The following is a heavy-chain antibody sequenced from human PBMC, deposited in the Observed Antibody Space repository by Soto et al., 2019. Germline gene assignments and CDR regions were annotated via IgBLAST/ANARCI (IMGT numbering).Heavy chain of an antibody. J-gene: IGHJ5*01. CDR3: ARHVWLES. CDR2: IHSDANT. CDR1: GFNVSSHS. Sequence: EVQLVETGGGLIQPGGSRRLSCAASGFNVSSHSMNWVRQAPGKGLEWLSLIHSDANTKYADSVKGRFTISRDSSENTVYLQMTSLRAEDTAVYYCARHVWLESWGQGTLVTVSS. V-gene: IGHV3-53*02.